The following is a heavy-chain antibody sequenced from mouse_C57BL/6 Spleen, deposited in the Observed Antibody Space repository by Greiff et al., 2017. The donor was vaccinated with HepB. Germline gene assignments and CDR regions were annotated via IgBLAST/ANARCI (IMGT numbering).Heavy chain of an antibody. CDR3: ARGGYGSPFDY. CDR2: ISDGGSYT. D-gene: IGHD1-1*01. J-gene: IGHJ2*01. CDR1: GFTFSSYA. Sequence: EVKVVESGGGLVKPGGSLKLSCAASGFTFSSYAMSWVRQTPEKRLEWVATISDGGSYTYYPDNVKGRFTISRDNAKNNLYLQMSHLKSEDTAMYYCARGGYGSPFDYWGQGTTLTVSS. V-gene: IGHV5-4*03.